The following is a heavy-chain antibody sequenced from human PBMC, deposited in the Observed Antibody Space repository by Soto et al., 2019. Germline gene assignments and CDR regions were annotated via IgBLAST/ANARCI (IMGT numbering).Heavy chain of an antibody. Sequence: EVPVVESGGGLVQPGGSLRLSCAVSGFTLSSYSMNWVRQAPVKGLEWVSYISHSRSTIYYADSVKGRFTISRDNAENSLDLQMNSRRAEDTAVYYCTRDLAGGIPDNWGHGTLVNASS. J-gene: IGHJ4*01. D-gene: IGHD6-13*01. CDR1: GFTLSSYS. V-gene: IGHV3-48*01. CDR3: TRDLAGGIPDN. CDR2: ISHSRSTI.